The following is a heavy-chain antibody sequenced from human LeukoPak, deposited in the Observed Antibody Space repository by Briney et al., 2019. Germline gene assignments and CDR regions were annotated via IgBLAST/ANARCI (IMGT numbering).Heavy chain of an antibody. Sequence: SETLSLTCAVAVGSISSGNWWTWVRQSPGKGLEWIGEIYHNGTLNYNPSLKSRVTISADSFKNHFSLKLTSVTAADTAVYYCATAPILRGEGGEHYKYGMDVWGQGTTVIVSS. CDR1: VGSISSGNW. V-gene: IGHV4-4*02. CDR2: IYHNGTL. J-gene: IGHJ6*02. D-gene: IGHD2-2*02. CDR3: ATAPILRGEGGEHYKYGMDV.